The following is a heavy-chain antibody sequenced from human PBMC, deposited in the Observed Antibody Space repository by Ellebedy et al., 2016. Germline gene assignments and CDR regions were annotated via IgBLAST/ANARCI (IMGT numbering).Heavy chain of an antibody. CDR2: IYGNDEK. J-gene: IGHJ4*02. Sequence: SGPTLVKPTQTLTLTCTFSGFSLTTNQVVVGWVRQPPGKALEWLTFIYGNDEKRYSPSLKSRLTITKDTSKNQVVLTMTNMDPVDTGTYYCAHRTTVTSVDYWGQGTLVTVSS. V-gene: IGHV2-5*01. CDR1: GFSLTTNQVV. D-gene: IGHD4-11*01. CDR3: AHRTTVTSVDY.